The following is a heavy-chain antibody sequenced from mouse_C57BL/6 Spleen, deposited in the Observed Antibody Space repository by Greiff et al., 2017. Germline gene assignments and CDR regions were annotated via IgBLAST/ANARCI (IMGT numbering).Heavy chain of an antibody. CDR3: ARYDYDGFDY. Sequence: VQLQQSGPELVKPGASVKISCKASGYTFTDYYVNWVKQSHGKSLEWIGDINPNNGGTSYNQKFKGKATLTVDTSSSTAYMRIRSLTSEDSAVYYCARYDYDGFDYWGQGTTLTVSS. V-gene: IGHV1-26*01. J-gene: IGHJ2*01. CDR1: GYTFTDYY. D-gene: IGHD2-4*01. CDR2: INPNNGGT.